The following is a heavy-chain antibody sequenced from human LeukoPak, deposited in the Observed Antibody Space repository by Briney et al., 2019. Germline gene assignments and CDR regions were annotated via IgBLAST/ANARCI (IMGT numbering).Heavy chain of an antibody. CDR2: INHSGST. J-gene: IGHJ4*02. V-gene: IGHV4-34*01. CDR3: AIIAAAGDFDH. CDR1: GGSFSGYY. D-gene: IGHD6-13*01. Sequence: SETLSLTCAVYGGSFSGYYWSWIRQPPGKGLEWIGEINHSGSTNYNPSLKSRVTISVDTSKNQFSLKLSSVTAADTAVYYCAIIAAAGDFDHWGQGTLVTVSS.